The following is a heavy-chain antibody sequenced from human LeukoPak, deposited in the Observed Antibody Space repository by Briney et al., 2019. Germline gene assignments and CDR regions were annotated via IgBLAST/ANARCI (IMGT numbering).Heavy chain of an antibody. J-gene: IGHJ4*02. CDR1: GFTFSSYA. CDR3: ARDRVSSGWYPDY. D-gene: IGHD6-19*01. V-gene: IGHV3-30-3*01. Sequence: GGSLRLSCAASGFTFSSYAMHWVRQAPGKGLEWVAVISYDGSNKYYADSVKGRFTISRDNSKNTLYLQMNSLRAEDTAVYYCARDRVSSGWYPDYWGQGTLVTVFS. CDR2: ISYDGSNK.